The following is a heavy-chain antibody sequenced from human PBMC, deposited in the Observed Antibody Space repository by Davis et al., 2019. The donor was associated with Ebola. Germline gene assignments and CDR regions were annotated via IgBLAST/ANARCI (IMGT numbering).Heavy chain of an antibody. CDR1: GFTFSSYA. V-gene: IGHV1-18*01. D-gene: IGHD3-10*01. CDR3: ARDITMVRGGWFDP. Sequence: GESLKISCAASGFTFSSYAISWVRQAPGQGLEWMGWISAYNGNTNYAQKLQGRVTMTTDTSTSTAYMELRSLRSDDTAVYYCARDITMVRGGWFDPWGQGTLVTVSS. CDR2: ISAYNGNT. J-gene: IGHJ5*02.